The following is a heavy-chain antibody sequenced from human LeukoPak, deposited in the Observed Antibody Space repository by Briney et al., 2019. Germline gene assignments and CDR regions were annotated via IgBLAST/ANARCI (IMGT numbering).Heavy chain of an antibody. V-gene: IGHV3-23*01. CDR2: ISGSGGST. J-gene: IGHJ4*02. CDR3: ARDTVTTDYFDY. CDR1: RFTFSSYA. Sequence: GGSLRLSCAASRFTFSSYAMSWVRQAPGKGLEWVSAISGSGGSTYYADSVKGRFTISRDNSKNTLYLQMNSLRAEDTAVYYCARDTVTTDYFDYWGQGTLVTVSS. D-gene: IGHD4-17*01.